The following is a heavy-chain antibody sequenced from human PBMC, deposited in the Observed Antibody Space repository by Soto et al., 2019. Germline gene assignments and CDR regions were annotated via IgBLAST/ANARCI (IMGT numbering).Heavy chain of an antibody. J-gene: IGHJ4*02. V-gene: IGHV3-30*03. CDR2: ISYDGSNK. D-gene: IGHD2-8*01. CDR1: GFTFSSYG. CDR3: ATNGPTKNYYFDY. Sequence: VQLVESGGGVVQPGRSLRLSCAASGFTFSSYGMHWVRQAPGKGLEWVAVISYDGSNKYYADSVKGRFTISRDNSKNTLYLQMNSLRAEDTAVYYCATNGPTKNYYFDYWGQGTLVTVSS.